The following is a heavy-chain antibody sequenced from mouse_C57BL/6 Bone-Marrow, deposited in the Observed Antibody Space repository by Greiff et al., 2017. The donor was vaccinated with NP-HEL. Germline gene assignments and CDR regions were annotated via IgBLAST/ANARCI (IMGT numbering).Heavy chain of an antibody. CDR1: GYTFTDYY. CDR3: ARMGAMDY. J-gene: IGHJ4*01. V-gene: IGHV1-26*01. D-gene: IGHD4-1*01. CDR2: INPNNGGT. Sequence: EVQLQQSGPELVKPGASVKISCKASGYTFTDYYMNWVKQSPGKSLEWIGDINPNNGGTSYNQKFKGKATLTVDKASSTVYMELRSLTSEDSAVYYCARMGAMDYWGQGTSVTVSA.